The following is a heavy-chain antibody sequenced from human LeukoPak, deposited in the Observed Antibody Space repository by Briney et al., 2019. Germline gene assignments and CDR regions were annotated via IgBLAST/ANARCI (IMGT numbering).Heavy chain of an antibody. V-gene: IGHV3-21*01. D-gene: IGHD3-22*01. CDR2: ISSTSTFI. CDR3: ARDYFDSSGYPQTYYYYYMDV. Sequence: GGSLRLSCAASGFTFSRYSMNWVRQAPGKGLEWVASISSTSTFIYSADSVKGRFTISRDTAKNSLFLQMNSLRAEDTAIYYCARDYFDSSGYPQTYYYYYMDVWGKGTTVTVSS. J-gene: IGHJ6*03. CDR1: GFTFSRYS.